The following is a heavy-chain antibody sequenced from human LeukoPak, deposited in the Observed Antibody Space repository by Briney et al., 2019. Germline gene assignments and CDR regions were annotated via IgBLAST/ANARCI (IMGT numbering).Heavy chain of an antibody. CDR3: ARDYKYAFDN. D-gene: IGHD5-24*01. V-gene: IGHV3-11*06. CDR1: GFRFSDYS. CDR2: IGISSGNT. J-gene: IGHJ4*02. Sequence: GGSLRLSCAASGFRFSDYSMSWVRQAPGKGLEWISYIGISSGNTNYADSVKGRFTISGDKAKNSLYLQMNSLRVEDTAVYYCARDYKYAFDNWGQGTLVTVSS.